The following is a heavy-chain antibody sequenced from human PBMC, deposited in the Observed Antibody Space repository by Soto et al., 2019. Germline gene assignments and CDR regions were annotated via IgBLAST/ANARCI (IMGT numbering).Heavy chain of an antibody. D-gene: IGHD6-19*01. CDR1: GFTFSSYA. V-gene: IGHV3-30-3*01. Sequence: QVQLVESGGGVVQPGRSLRLSCAASGFTFSSYAMHWVRQAPGKGLEWVAVISYDGSNKYYADSVKGRFTISRDNSQNTLYLQMNSLRAEDTAVYYCARYLRQWLAEYFQHWGQGTLVTVSS. CDR3: ARYLRQWLAEYFQH. J-gene: IGHJ1*01. CDR2: ISYDGSNK.